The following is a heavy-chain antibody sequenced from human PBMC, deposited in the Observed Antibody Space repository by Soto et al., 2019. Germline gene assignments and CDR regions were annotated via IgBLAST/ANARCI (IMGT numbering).Heavy chain of an antibody. V-gene: IGHV1-18*01. D-gene: IGHD5-12*01. Sequence: GASVKVSCKASGYTFTSYGISWVRQAPGQGLEWMGWISAYNGNTNYAQKLQGRVTMTTDTSTSTAYMELRSLRSDDTAVYYCAGHRGYSGYGPLDYWGQGTLVTVSS. CDR2: ISAYNGNT. CDR1: GYTFTSYG. J-gene: IGHJ4*02. CDR3: AGHRGYSGYGPLDY.